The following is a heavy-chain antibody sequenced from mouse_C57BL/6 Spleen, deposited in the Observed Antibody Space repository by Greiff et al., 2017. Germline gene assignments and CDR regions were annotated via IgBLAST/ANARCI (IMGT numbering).Heavy chain of an antibody. J-gene: IGHJ1*03. CDR2: INYDGSST. CDR1: GFTFSDYY. D-gene: IGHD1-1*01. V-gene: IGHV5-16*01. CDR3: ARDRHYYGSSGSYWYFDV. Sequence: EVKLVESEGGLVQPGSSMKLSCTASGFTFSDYYMAWVRQVPEKGLEWVANINYDGSSTYYLDSLKSRFIISRDNAKTILYLQMSSLKSEDTATYYCARDRHYYGSSGSYWYFDVWGTGTTVTVSS.